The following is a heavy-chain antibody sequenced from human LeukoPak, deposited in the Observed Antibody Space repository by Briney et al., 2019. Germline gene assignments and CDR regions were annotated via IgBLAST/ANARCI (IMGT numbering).Heavy chain of an antibody. CDR2: IGNSGTTV. CDR1: GLTFTSYD. D-gene: IGHD5-18*01. J-gene: IGHJ4*02. CDR3: AKGDGYRSPWYFDL. Sequence: GGSLRLSCAASGLTFTSYDMNWVRQAPGKGLEWVSYIGNSGTTVYHADSVKGRFTISRDNAKNSVSLQLNSLRAEDTAIYNCAKGDGYRSPWYFDLWGQGTLVTVSS. V-gene: IGHV3-48*03.